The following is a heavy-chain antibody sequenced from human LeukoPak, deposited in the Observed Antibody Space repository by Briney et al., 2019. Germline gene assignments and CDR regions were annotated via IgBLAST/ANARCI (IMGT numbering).Heavy chain of an antibody. V-gene: IGHV3-74*01. D-gene: IGHD1-26*01. Sequence: PGGSLRLSCAASGFTFSSYWMHWVRQAPGKGLVWVSRINSDGSSISYADSVKGRFTISRDNAKNTLYLQMNSLRAEDTAVYYCARDSGIYIFDSWGQGRLVTVSS. CDR3: ARDSGIYIFDS. J-gene: IGHJ4*02. CDR1: GFTFSSYW. CDR2: INSDGSSI.